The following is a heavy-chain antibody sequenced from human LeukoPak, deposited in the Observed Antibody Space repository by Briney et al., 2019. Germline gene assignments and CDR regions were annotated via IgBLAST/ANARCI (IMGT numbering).Heavy chain of an antibody. J-gene: IGHJ4*02. CDR2: IYTSGTT. Sequence: PSETLSLTCTVSSASISNYYWSWIRQPAGKGLEWIGRIYTSGTTSYNSSLRSRVTMSVDTSKNQFSLKLSSVTAADTAVYYCASLDGYKHFDYWGQGTLVTVSS. D-gene: IGHD5-24*01. V-gene: IGHV4-4*07. CDR3: ASLDGYKHFDY. CDR1: SASISNYY.